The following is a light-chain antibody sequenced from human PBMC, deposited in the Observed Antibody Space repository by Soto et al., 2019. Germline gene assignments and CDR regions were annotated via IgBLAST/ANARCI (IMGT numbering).Light chain of an antibody. V-gene: IGLV1-51*01. CDR3: GTWDNSLRVV. J-gene: IGLJ2*01. Sequence: QSLLTQPPSVSAAPGQRVTISCSGTSFNIGSYYVSWYQQLPGTAPKLLIYDNNKRPSGIPDRFSASKSGTSATLGITGLQTGDEADYYCGTWDNSLRVVIGGGTKLTVL. CDR1: SFNIGSYY. CDR2: DNN.